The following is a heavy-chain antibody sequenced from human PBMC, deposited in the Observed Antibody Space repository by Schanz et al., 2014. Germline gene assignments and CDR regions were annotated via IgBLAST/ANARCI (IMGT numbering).Heavy chain of an antibody. CDR2: IYYRGNT. J-gene: IGHJ5*02. Sequence: QVQLQESGPGVVKPSQTLSLTCTVSGDSISSAYWSWIRQHPGKGLEWIGFIYYRGNTYYNPSLKSRVSISLDPSKTQFFLSLNSLTAADTAVYYCARVPEPGWFDPWGQGTLVTVSS. CDR1: GDSISSAY. CDR3: ARVPEPGWFDP. V-gene: IGHV4-31*03. D-gene: IGHD1-26*01.